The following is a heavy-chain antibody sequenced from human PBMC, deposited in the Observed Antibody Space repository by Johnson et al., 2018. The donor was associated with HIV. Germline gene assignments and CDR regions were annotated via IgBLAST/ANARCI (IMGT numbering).Heavy chain of an antibody. D-gene: IGHD1-26*01. V-gene: IGHV3-30*18. Sequence: QVQLVESGGGLVQPGGSLRLSCAASGFTFSSYAMSWVRQAPGKGLECVAVISYDGANKYYADSVKGRFTISRDNSKNTLYLQMHSLRAEDTAVYYCAKDLGDAVGTTHDAFDIWGQGTTVTVSS. CDR2: ISYDGANK. CDR1: GFTFSSYA. J-gene: IGHJ3*02. CDR3: AKDLGDAVGTTHDAFDI.